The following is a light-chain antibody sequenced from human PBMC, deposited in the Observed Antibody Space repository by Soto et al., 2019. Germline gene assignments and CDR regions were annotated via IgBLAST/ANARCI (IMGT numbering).Light chain of an antibody. V-gene: IGLV6-57*04. CDR2: PNN. J-gene: IGLJ2*01. CDR1: SGGIASNY. Sequence: NFMLTQPHSVSESPGKTVTISCTRSSGGIASNYVQWYQQRPGSAPTIVIYPNNQRFSGVPARFSGSTDGSSNSASLTISGLQIEDEADYYCQSYDSTTVVFGGGTKLTVL. CDR3: QSYDSTTVV.